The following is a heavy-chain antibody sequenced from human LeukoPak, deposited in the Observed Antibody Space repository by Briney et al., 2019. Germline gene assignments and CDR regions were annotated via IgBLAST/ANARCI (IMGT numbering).Heavy chain of an antibody. CDR1: GGSFSGYY. J-gene: IGHJ6*03. V-gene: IGHV4-59*01. CDR2: IYYSGST. Sequence: SETLSLTCAVYGGSFSGYYWSWIRQPPGKGLEWIGYIYYSGSTNYNPSLKSRVTISVDTSKNQFSLKLSSVTAADTAVYYCARDSSSSGWYGRTRSYYYYMDVWGKGTTVTVSS. D-gene: IGHD6-19*01. CDR3: ARDSSSSGWYGRTRSYYYYMDV.